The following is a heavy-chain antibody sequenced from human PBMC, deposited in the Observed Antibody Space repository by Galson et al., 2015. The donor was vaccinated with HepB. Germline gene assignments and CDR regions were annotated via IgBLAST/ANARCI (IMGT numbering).Heavy chain of an antibody. Sequence: SLRLSCAASGFTVTSNYMSWVRQAPGKGLEWVSVIYTGGITYYADSVKGRFTISRVNSKNTLYLQMNSLRAEDTAVYYCAREEGSGWYLKNWGQGTLVTVSS. CDR2: IYTGGIT. D-gene: IGHD6-19*01. J-gene: IGHJ4*02. CDR3: AREEGSGWYLKN. CDR1: GFTVTSNY. V-gene: IGHV3-53*01.